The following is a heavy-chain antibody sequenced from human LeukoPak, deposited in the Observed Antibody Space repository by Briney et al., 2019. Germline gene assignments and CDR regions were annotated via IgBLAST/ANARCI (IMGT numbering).Heavy chain of an antibody. J-gene: IGHJ5*02. CDR1: GYTFTSYA. V-gene: IGHV3-23*01. CDR3: AKGMRDVRGP. D-gene: IGHD3-10*01. CDR2: ISGSGGST. Sequence: ASVKVSCKASGYTFTSYAMSWVRQAPGKGLEWVSAISGSGGSTYYADSVKGRFTISRDNSKNTLYLQMNSLRAEDTAVYYCAKGMRDVRGPWGQGTLVTVSS.